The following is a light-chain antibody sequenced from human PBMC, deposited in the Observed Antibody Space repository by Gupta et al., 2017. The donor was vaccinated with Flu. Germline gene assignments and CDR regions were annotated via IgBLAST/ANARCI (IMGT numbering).Light chain of an antibody. Sequence: DIQLPNSPSSLSYLVGDRVTITCRASQSIRSFLNWYQQKPGKAPKLLIYAASSLQGGVPSRFSGSGSGTDFSLTISSLQPEDFATYYCQQSDSTPYTVGQGTKLEIK. J-gene: IGKJ2*01. CDR2: AAS. V-gene: IGKV1-39*01. CDR1: QSIRSF. CDR3: QQSDSTPYT.